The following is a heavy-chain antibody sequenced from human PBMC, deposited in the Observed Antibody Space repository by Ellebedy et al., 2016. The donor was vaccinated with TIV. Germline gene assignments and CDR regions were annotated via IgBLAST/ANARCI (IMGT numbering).Heavy chain of an antibody. J-gene: IGHJ4*02. CDR2: IWYDGSNK. D-gene: IGHD1-1*01. CDR3: ATDKGAITTTLYFDY. CDR1: GFTFSSYG. Sequence: GESLKISCAASGFTFSSYGMHWVRQAPGKGLEWVAVIWYDGSNKYYADSVKGRFTISRDNSKTTLYLQMNSLRAEDTAVYSCATDKGAITTTLYFDYWGQGTLVTVSS. V-gene: IGHV3-33*01.